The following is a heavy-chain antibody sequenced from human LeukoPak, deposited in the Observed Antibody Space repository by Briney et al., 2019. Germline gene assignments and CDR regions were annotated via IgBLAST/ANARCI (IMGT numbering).Heavy chain of an antibody. Sequence: SGGSLRLSCAASGFIFSSYWMSWVRQAPGKGLEWVSYITSSGSTVYYADSVKGRFTISRDNAKKSLYLQMNRLRAEDTAVYYCARDIDSSGLDASDIWGQGTMVTVSS. J-gene: IGHJ3*02. CDR3: ARDIDSSGLDASDI. V-gene: IGHV3-48*04. CDR2: ITSSGSTV. CDR1: GFIFSSYW. D-gene: IGHD3-22*01.